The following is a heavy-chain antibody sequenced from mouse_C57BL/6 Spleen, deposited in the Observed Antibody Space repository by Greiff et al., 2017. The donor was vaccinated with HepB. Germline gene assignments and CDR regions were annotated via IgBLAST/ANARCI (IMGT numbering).Heavy chain of an antibody. CDR2: ISDGGSYT. CDR1: GFTFSSYA. V-gene: IGHV5-4*01. J-gene: IGHJ2*01. Sequence: EVKVVESGGGLVKPGGSLKLSCAASGFTFSSYAMSWVRQTPEKRLEWVATISDGGSYTYYPDNVKGRFTISRDNAKNNLYLQMSHLKSEDTAMYYCARDHYDYDRGYFDYWGQGTTLTVSS. D-gene: IGHD2-4*01. CDR3: ARDHYDYDRGYFDY.